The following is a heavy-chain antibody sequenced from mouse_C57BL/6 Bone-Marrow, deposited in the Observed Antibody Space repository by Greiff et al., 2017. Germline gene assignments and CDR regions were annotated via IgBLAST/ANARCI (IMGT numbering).Heavy chain of an antibody. CDR3: ARPTGH. CDR1: GFTFSSYG. CDR2: ISSGGSYT. V-gene: IGHV5-6*01. Sequence: EVKLVESGGDLVKPGGSLKLSCAASGFTFSSYGMSWVRQTPDKRLEWVATISSGGSYTYYPDSVKGRFTISRDNAKNTLYLQMSSLKSEDTAMYYCARPTGHWGQGTLVTVSA. D-gene: IGHD4-1*02. J-gene: IGHJ3*01.